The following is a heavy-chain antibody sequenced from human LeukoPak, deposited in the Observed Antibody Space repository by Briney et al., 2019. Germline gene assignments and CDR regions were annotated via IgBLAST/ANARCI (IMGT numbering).Heavy chain of an antibody. J-gene: IGHJ6*03. V-gene: IGHV4-39*07. CDR2: IYYSGSA. D-gene: IGHD5-12*01. Sequence: SETLSLTCTVSGGSISSYYWGWIRQPPGKGLEWIGNIYYSGSAYSSLKSRVTMSVDTSRNQFSLKLSSVTAADTAVYYCARVSSVWIKDYYYYMDVWGKGTTVTVSS. CDR1: GGSISSYY. CDR3: ARVSSVWIKDYYYYMDV.